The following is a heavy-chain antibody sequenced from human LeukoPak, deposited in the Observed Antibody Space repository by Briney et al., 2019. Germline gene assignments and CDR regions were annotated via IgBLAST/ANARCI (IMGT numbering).Heavy chain of an antibody. CDR1: GSILSDLS. CDR2: SDPEDGET. CDR3: VTDRARLFWYFDL. Sequence: GASVKVSCKVSGSILSDLSIHWVRQAPGKGLEYVGGSDPEDGETFHAQNFQGRITMTEDTSIDTAYMELSSLRSEDTAVYYCVTDRARLFWYFDLWGRGTLVTVSS. D-gene: IGHD2-21*02. J-gene: IGHJ2*01. V-gene: IGHV1-24*01.